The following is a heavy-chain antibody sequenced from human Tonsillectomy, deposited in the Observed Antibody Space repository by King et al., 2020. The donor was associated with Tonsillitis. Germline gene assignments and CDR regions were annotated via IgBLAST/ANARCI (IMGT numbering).Heavy chain of an antibody. CDR1: GFTFSDYY. D-gene: IGHD2-21*01. CDR3: ARDFGVVIYFGL. J-gene: IGHJ2*01. CDR2: IRNKAHTYTT. Sequence: VQLVESGGGLVQPGRSLRLSCAASGFTFSDYYIDWVRQAPGKGLEWVGRIRNKAHTYTTEYAASVKCRFTISREDSKNSLYLQMNSLKTEDTAVDYYARDFGVVIYFGLWGRGTLVTVSS. V-gene: IGHV3-72*01.